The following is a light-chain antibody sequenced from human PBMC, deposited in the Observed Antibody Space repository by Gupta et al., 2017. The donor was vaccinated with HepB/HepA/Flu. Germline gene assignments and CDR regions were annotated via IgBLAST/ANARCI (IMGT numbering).Light chain of an antibody. V-gene: IGKV3-11*01. CDR1: QGVGFD. J-gene: IGKJ1*01. Sequence: EIVLTQSPATLSLSPGERATLSCRASQGVGFDLAWFQQRPGQAPRLLIYNALHSATPIPLPFRASPSGTAITLTIIILEPEHITVYFCLLRSDWPRTFGQGTKLEI. CDR2: NAL. CDR3: LLRSDWPRT.